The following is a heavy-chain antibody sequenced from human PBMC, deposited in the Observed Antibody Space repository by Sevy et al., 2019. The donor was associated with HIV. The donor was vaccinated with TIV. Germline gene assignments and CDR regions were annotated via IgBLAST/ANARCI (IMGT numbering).Heavy chain of an antibody. V-gene: IGHV3-48*03. CDR1: GFTFSSYE. D-gene: IGHD6-19*01. CDR2: ITLSGSTI. J-gene: IGHJ4*02. Sequence: GGSLRLSCAASGFTFSSYERNWVRQAPGKGLEWVSYITLSGSTIYYADSVKGRFTISRDNAKNSLYLQMNSLRAEDTAVYYCARDRQGITVAGTAIDYWGQGTLVTVSS. CDR3: ARDRQGITVAGTAIDY.